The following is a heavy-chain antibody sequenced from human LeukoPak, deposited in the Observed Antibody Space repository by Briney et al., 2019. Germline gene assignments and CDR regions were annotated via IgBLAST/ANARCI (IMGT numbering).Heavy chain of an antibody. CDR1: GFTFDDYA. CDR3: AKDMSSSGYDRLDY. V-gene: IGHV3-43*02. J-gene: IGHJ4*02. CDR2: ISGDGGST. D-gene: IGHD5-12*01. Sequence: GGSLRLSCAASGFTFDDYAMHWVRQAPGKGLEWVSLISGDGGSTYYADSVKGRFTISRDNSKNSLFLQMNSLRAEDTALYYCAKDMSSSGYDRLDYWGQGTLVTVSS.